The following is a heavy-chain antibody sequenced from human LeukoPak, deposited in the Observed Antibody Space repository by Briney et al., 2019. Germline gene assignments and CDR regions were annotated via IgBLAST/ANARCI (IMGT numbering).Heavy chain of an antibody. CDR2: MRYDGSNK. V-gene: IGHV3-30*02. Sequence: PGGSLRLSCAASGFTFSSYGMHWVRQAPGKGLEWVAFMRYDGSNKYYADSVKGRFTISRDNSKNTLYLQMNSLRAEDTAVYYCAKQYYYDSSGYYYDGPVWGQGTLVTVSS. CDR3: AKQYYYDSSGYYYDGPV. J-gene: IGHJ4*02. D-gene: IGHD3-22*01. CDR1: GFTFSSYG.